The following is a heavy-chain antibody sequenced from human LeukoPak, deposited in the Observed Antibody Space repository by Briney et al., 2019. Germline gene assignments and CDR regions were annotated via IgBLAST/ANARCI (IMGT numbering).Heavy chain of an antibody. CDR3: THTLNWGLSDY. Sequence: SGPTLVNPTQTLTLTCTFSGFSLSTSGVGVGWIRQPPGKALEWFALIRWDDDKRYLSSLRSRLTITKDTSKNQVVLTMTNMDPVDTGTYYCTHTLNWGLSDYWGQGALDTVSS. CDR2: IRWDDDK. J-gene: IGHJ4*02. D-gene: IGHD7-27*01. V-gene: IGHV2-5*02. CDR1: GFSLSTSGVG.